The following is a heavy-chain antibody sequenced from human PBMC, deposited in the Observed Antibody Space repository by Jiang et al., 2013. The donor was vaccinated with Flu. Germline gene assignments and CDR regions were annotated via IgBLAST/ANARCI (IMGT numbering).Heavy chain of an antibody. Sequence: PGGSLRLSCAASGFTFSNYAMSWVRQAPGKGLEWVSAISGSGGSKYYVDSVKGRFTISRDNTKNTVYLQMNSLRAEDTAVYYCARRYCSGGSCYPMTFDYWGQGTLVTVSS. D-gene: IGHD2-15*01. V-gene: IGHV3-23*01. CDR1: GFTFSNYA. J-gene: IGHJ4*02. CDR2: ISGSGGSK. CDR3: ARRYCSGGSCYPMTFDY.